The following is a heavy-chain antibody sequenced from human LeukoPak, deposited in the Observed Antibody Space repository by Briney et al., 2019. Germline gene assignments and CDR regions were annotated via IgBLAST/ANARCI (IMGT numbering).Heavy chain of an antibody. CDR2: IYPGDSDT. CDR3: ARLGGGNGRLSYFDY. CDR1: GYTFTSYW. V-gene: IGHV5-51*01. J-gene: IGHJ4*02. Sequence: GESLKISCKGSGYTFTSYWIAWVRQMPGKGLEWMGIIYPGDSDTRYSPSFQGQVTISADKSISTAYLQWISLKASDTAMYYCARLGGGNGRLSYFDYWGQRTLVTVSS. D-gene: IGHD2-15*01.